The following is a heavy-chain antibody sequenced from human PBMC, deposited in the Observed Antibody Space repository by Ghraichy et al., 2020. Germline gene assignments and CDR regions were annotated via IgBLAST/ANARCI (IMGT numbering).Heavy chain of an antibody. CDR1: GFTFNTYS. J-gene: IGHJ5*01. Sequence: GGSLRLSCAASGFTFNTYSLNWVRQAPGKGLEWLSSISSSGNYKYYADSVEGRFTISRDNAKNSLYLQMNSLRAEDTALYYCARVAVPVGGDGYLRLGWFDSWGQGTLVTVSS. D-gene: IGHD5-24*01. CDR3: ARVAVPVGGDGYLRLGWFDS. V-gene: IGHV3-21*01. CDR2: ISSSGNYK.